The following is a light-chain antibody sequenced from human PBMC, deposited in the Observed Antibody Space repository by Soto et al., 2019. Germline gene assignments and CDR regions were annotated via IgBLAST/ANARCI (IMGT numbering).Light chain of an antibody. CDR2: DNN. CDR1: SSNIGNNY. J-gene: IGLJ2*01. CDR3: GPWDSSLSAVV. Sequence: QSVLTQPPSVSAAPGQTVTISCSGSSSNIGNNYVSWYQQLPGTAPKLLIYDNNKRPSGIPDRFSGSKSGTSATLGITGLQTGDEADDYCGPWDSSLSAVVFGGGTKLTVL. V-gene: IGLV1-51*01.